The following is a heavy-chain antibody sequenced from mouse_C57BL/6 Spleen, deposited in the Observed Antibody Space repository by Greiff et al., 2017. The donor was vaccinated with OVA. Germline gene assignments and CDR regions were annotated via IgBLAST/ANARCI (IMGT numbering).Heavy chain of an antibody. V-gene: IGHV1-69*01. J-gene: IGHJ4*01. Sequence: QVQLQQPGAELVMPGASVKLSCKASGYTFTSYWMHWVQQRPGQGLEWIGELDPSDRYTNYNHKFKGKSTFTVGKSSSTAYMQLSSLTSEDSAVYYCARSGSSGYDAMDYWGQGTSVTVSS. CDR2: LDPSDRYT. CDR1: GYTFTSYW. D-gene: IGHD3-2*02. CDR3: ARSGSSGYDAMDY.